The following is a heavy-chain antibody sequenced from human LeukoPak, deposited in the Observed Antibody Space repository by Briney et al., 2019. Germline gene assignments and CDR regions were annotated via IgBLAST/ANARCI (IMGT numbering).Heavy chain of an antibody. CDR1: GYTFIGHY. V-gene: IGHV1-18*04. CDR3: ARYCSGGSCYQNWFDP. Sequence: ASVKVSCKASGYTFIGHYIHWVRQAPGQGLEWMGWISAYNGNTNYAQKLQGRVTMTTDTSTSTAYMELRSLRSDDTAVYYCARYCSGGSCYQNWFDPWGQGTLVTVSS. CDR2: ISAYNGNT. J-gene: IGHJ5*02. D-gene: IGHD2-15*01.